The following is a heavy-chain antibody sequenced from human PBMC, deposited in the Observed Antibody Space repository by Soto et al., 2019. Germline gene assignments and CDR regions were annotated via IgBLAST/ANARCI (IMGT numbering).Heavy chain of an antibody. D-gene: IGHD3-22*01. CDR2: IHSRGST. Sequence: SETLSLTCTVSGDAISIYYWGLIRQPPGKGLEWIGYIHSRGSTNYNPSLRSRVTISVDTSKSQFSLNLRSVTAADTAVYYCARGGPSSGYDYGSDYWGQGTLVTVSS. CDR1: GDAISIYY. J-gene: IGHJ4*02. CDR3: ARGGPSSGYDYGSDY. V-gene: IGHV4-59*01.